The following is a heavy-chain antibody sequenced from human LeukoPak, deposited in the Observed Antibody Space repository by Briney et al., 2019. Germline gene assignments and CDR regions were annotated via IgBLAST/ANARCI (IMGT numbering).Heavy chain of an antibody. Sequence: GGSLRLSCAASGFTFSSYSMNWVRQAPGKGLEWVSSISSSSSYIYYADSVKGRFTISRDNAKNSLYLQMNSLRAEDTAVYYCARDQGYSSGCDAFDIWGQGTMVTVSS. CDR1: GFTFSSYS. CDR3: ARDQGYSSGCDAFDI. CDR2: ISSSSSYI. V-gene: IGHV3-21*01. J-gene: IGHJ3*02. D-gene: IGHD6-19*01.